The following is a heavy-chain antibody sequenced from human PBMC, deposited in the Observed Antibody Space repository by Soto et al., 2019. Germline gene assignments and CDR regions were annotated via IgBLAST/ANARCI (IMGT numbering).Heavy chain of an antibody. Sequence: KSSETLSLTCAVYGGSFSGYYWSWIRQPPGKGLEWIGEINHSGSTNYNPSLKSRVTISVDTSKNQFSLKLSSVTAADTAVYYCARGPLITIFGVVTPYYYYGMDVWGQGTTVTV. CDR2: INHSGST. J-gene: IGHJ6*02. CDR1: GGSFSGYY. V-gene: IGHV4-34*01. D-gene: IGHD3-3*01. CDR3: ARGPLITIFGVVTPYYYYGMDV.